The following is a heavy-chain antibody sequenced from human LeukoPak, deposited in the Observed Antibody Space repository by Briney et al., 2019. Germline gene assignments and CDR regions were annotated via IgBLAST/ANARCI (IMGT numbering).Heavy chain of an antibody. Sequence: GGSLRLSRAASGFTFSSYSMNWVRQAPGKGLEWVSYISSSGSTIYYAGSVKGRFTISRDNAKNSLYLQMNSLRAEDTAVYYCARVGSPPWSYYYYMDVWGKGTTVTVSS. CDR3: ARVGSPPWSYYYYMDV. J-gene: IGHJ6*03. V-gene: IGHV3-48*01. CDR2: ISSSGSTI. D-gene: IGHD1-26*01. CDR1: GFTFSSYS.